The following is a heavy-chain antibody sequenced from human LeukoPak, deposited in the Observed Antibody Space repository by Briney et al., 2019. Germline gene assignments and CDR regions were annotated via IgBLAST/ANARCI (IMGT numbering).Heavy chain of an antibody. J-gene: IGHJ4*02. Sequence: SETLSLTCTVSGGSISSSSYYWGWIRQPPGKGLEWIGSIHSSGSTYYNLSLKSRVTISVKTSKNQFSLKLRSVTAADTAVYYCARVTGYTIEDYFDYWGQGTLVTVSS. CDR2: IHSSGST. CDR3: ARVTGYTIEDYFDY. V-gene: IGHV4-39*07. D-gene: IGHD3-9*01. CDR1: GGSISSSSYY.